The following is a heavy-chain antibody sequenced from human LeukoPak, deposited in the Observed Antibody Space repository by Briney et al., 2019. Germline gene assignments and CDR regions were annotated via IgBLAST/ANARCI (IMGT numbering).Heavy chain of an antibody. Sequence: GGSLRLSCSASGFTFSSYAMHWVRQAPGKGLEYVSAISSNGGSTYYADSVKGGFIISRDNSKNTLYLQMSSLRAEDTAVYYCVKDRVSISSSGYFDYWGQGTLVTVSS. V-gene: IGHV3-64D*06. J-gene: IGHJ4*02. CDR3: VKDRVSISSSGYFDY. CDR1: GFTFSSYA. D-gene: IGHD6-13*01. CDR2: ISSNGGST.